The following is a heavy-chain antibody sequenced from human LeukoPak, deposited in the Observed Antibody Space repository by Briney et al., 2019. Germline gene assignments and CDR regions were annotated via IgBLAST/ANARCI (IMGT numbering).Heavy chain of an antibody. D-gene: IGHD2-15*01. J-gene: IGHJ5*02. CDR1: GGSISSYY. V-gene: IGHV4-59*01. CDR3: ATMGFRDYSRWFDP. Sequence: SETLSLTCTVSGGSISSYYWSWVRQPPGKGLEWIGYMYHSGSTNYNPSLESRVTISIDTSKNQFSLKLTSVTAADTAVYYCATMGFRDYSRWFDPWGQGTLVTVSS. CDR2: MYHSGST.